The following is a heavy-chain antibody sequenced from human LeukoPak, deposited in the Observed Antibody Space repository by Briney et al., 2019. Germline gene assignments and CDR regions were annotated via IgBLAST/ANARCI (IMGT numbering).Heavy chain of an antibody. Sequence: GGSLRLSCAASGFSFSSYNMDWVRQAPGKGLEWISYISSTRPTIYYADSVKGRFTISRDDAKSSLYLQMNSLRAEDTAVYYCAKDQGDGAWLRPTWDHWGQGTLVTVSS. CDR3: AKDQGDGAWLRPTWDH. V-gene: IGHV3-48*01. CDR2: ISSTRPTI. CDR1: GFSFSSYN. D-gene: IGHD5-12*01. J-gene: IGHJ4*02.